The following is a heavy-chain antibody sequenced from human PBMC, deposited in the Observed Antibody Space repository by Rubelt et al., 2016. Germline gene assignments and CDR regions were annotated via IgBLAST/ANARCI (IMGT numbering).Heavy chain of an antibody. D-gene: IGHD1-1*01. J-gene: IGHJ4*02. Sequence: EVQLLESGGGLVQPGGSLRLSCAASGFTFSSYALSWVRQAPGSGLEWVSLIDTSGAGAYYADSVKGRFTISRDNSKNTVYLQMNSLRVDDTAVYYCAKGGWNDYWGQGTLVTVSS. CDR1: GFTFSSYA. CDR2: IDTSGAGA. V-gene: IGHV3-23*01. CDR3: AKGGWNDY.